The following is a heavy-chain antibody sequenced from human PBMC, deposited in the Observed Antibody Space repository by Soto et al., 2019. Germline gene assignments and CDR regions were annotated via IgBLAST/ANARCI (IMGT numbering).Heavy chain of an antibody. CDR3: ARDMTRTVVPYFDF. D-gene: IGHD1-7*01. J-gene: IGHJ4*02. Sequence: SVKVSCKASGGPFSNYVVNWVRQAPGQGLEWMGRIIPISGAANHAQKFQGRVTITADKSTSTSYMELSSLRSEDTAVYYCARDMTRTVVPYFDFWGQGTLVTVSS. CDR1: GGPFSNYV. CDR2: IIPISGAA. V-gene: IGHV1-69*06.